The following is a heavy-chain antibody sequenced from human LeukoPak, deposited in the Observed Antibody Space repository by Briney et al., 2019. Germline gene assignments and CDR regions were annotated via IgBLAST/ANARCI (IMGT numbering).Heavy chain of an antibody. CDR1: GFTFSTYA. CDR3: AKSMTLQWRGFFDL. D-gene: IGHD6-19*01. V-gene: IGHV3-23*01. J-gene: IGHJ2*01. Sequence: GGSLRLSCAASGFTFSTYAMSWVRQAPGKGLEWDSTISDSGANTYYADSVRGRFTISRDNSKNTLYLQKNSLRADDTAIYYCAKSMTLQWRGFFDLWGRGTHVTVSS. CDR2: ISDSGANT.